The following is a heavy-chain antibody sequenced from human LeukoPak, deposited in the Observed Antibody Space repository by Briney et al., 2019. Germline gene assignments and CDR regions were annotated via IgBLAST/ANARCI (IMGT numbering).Heavy chain of an antibody. Sequence: GGSLRLSCAASVFILNTYAMTWVRQAPGKGLEWVSGISDSGDGTYYADSVKGRFTITRDNSKNTLFLQMNSLRTDDTAVYYCAREAGRPVGTTSWFDPWGQGTLVTVSS. J-gene: IGHJ5*02. D-gene: IGHD1-1*01. CDR1: VFILNTYA. CDR2: ISDSGDGT. CDR3: AREAGRPVGTTSWFDP. V-gene: IGHV3-23*01.